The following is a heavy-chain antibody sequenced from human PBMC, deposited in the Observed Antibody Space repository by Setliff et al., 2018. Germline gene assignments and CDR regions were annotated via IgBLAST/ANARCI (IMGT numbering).Heavy chain of an antibody. CDR3: ARAPPTRYSGSHEYFYMDV. CDR2: IYSSGRT. CDR1: GGSISSYY. D-gene: IGHD1-26*01. J-gene: IGHJ6*03. Sequence: PSETLSLTCTVSGGSISSYYWIWIRQPPGKGLEWIGYIYSSGRTNYNPSLKSRVTLSVDTSNNQFSLKVSSVTAADTAVYYCARAPPTRYSGSHEYFYMDVWGKGTTVTVSS. V-gene: IGHV4-4*08.